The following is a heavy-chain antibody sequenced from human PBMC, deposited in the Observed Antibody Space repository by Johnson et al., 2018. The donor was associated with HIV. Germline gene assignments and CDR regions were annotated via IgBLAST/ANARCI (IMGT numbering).Heavy chain of an antibody. V-gene: IGHV3-9*01. CDR3: AKSSSAYAFDI. CDR2: ISGSI. Sequence: MNWVRQAPGKGLEWVSYISGSIGYADSVKGRFTISRDNAKNSLYLQMNSLRAEDTALYYCAKSSSAYAFDIWGQGTLVTVSS. D-gene: IGHD6-13*01. J-gene: IGHJ3*02.